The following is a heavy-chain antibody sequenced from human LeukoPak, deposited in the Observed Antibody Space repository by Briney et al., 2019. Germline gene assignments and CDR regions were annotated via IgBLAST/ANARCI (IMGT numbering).Heavy chain of an antibody. CDR3: VKGLSVTSMGIDY. D-gene: IGHD4-17*01. CDR1: GFSFSSYA. V-gene: IGHV3-23*01. CDR2: ISGSSGST. J-gene: IGHJ4*02. Sequence: GGSLRLSCAASGFSFSSYAMSWVRQAPGRGLEWVSTISGSSGSTDYADSVEGRFTVSRDNSRNTLYLQMHSLRAEDTAVYYCVKGLSVTSMGIDYWGQGTLVTVSS.